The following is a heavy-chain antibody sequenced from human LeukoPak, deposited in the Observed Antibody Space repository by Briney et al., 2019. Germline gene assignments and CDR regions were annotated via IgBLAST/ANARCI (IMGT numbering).Heavy chain of an antibody. D-gene: IGHD3-10*01. V-gene: IGHV1-2*02. CDR1: GYTFTGYY. CDR3: ARDLKETTMVRGVIGSYYYYYMDV. Sequence: ASVKVSCKASGYTFTGYYMHWVRQAPGQGLEWMGWINPNSGGTNYAQKFQGRVTMTRDTSISTAYMELSSLRSEDTAVYYCARDLKETTMVRGVIGSYYYYYMDVWGKGTTVTISS. CDR2: INPNSGGT. J-gene: IGHJ6*03.